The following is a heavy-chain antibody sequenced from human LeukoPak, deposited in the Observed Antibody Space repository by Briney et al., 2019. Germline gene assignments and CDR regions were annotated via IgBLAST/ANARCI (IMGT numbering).Heavy chain of an antibody. Sequence: PGGSLRLSCVASGFTFTDAYMSWVRQTPGKGLEWVGRIKSRSDGGTTDYAAPVKGRFTISRDDSKNTLYLQMNSLKIGDTAVYFCTTVAAVTTTGHDSFDVWSQGTMVTVSS. CDR2: IKSRSDGGTT. CDR3: TTVAAVTTTGHDSFDV. D-gene: IGHD4-17*01. J-gene: IGHJ3*01. V-gene: IGHV3-15*01. CDR1: GFTFTDAY.